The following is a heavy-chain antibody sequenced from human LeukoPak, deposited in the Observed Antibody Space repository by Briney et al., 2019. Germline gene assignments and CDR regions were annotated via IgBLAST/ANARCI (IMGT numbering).Heavy chain of an antibody. CDR3: AYGGDAYKTGY. CDR2: IYYTGSP. CDR1: GASITDYY. D-gene: IGHD5-24*01. Sequence: SETLSLTYTVSGASITDYYWSWIRQPPAKGLEWIGYIYYTGSPNYNPSLKSRVTLSLDRSQNQFSLKLTSVTAADTAVYYCAYGGDAYKTGYWGQGTLVTVSS. J-gene: IGHJ4*02. V-gene: IGHV4-59*01.